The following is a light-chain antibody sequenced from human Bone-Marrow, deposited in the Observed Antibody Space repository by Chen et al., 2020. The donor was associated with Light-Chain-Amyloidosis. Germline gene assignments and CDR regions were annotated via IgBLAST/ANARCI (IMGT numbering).Light chain of an antibody. V-gene: IGLV2-23*01. Sequence: QSALTQPASVSGSPGQSLTISCTGHSSDAGNYNRVSWYQQHPGKAPKLLIREGTKRPSGISSRVSGSKSGNTASLTIAGLQAEDEADYYCWSYAGISTPYVFGTGTKVTVL. J-gene: IGLJ1*01. CDR1: SSDAGNYNR. CDR3: WSYAGISTPYV. CDR2: EGT.